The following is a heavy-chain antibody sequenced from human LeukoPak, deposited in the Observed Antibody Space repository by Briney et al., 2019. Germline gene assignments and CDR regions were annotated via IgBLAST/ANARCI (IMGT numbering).Heavy chain of an antibody. V-gene: IGHV3-23*01. CDR1: GSTFSSYA. CDR2: ISGSGGST. CDR3: AKGPDCSSTSCYARRFSFAY. J-gene: IGHJ4*02. Sequence: GESLGLSCAASGSTFSSYAMSWVRQAPGKGLEWVSAISGSGGSTYYADSVKGRFTISRDNSKNTLYLQMNSLRAEDTAAYYCAKGPDCSSTSCYARRFSFAYWGQGTLVTVSS. D-gene: IGHD2-2*01.